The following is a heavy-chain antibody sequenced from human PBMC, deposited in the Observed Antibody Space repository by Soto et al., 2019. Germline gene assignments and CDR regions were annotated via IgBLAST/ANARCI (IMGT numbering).Heavy chain of an antibody. CDR1: GFTFNDYA. D-gene: IGHD6-19*01. V-gene: IGHV3-23*01. J-gene: IGHJ4*02. CDR3: AKDCRRLAVAGSAFDS. CDR2: ISGSGGHS. Sequence: PGGSLRLCCAASGFTFNDYAMAWFRQAPGKGLEWVSSISGSGGHSSYADSVRGRFTISRDNVNSILSLDMSDLSAEDTAVYYCAKDCRRLAVAGSAFDSWGQGTLVTVSS.